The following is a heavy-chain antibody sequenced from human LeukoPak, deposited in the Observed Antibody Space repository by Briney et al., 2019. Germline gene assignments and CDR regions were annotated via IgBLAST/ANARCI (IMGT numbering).Heavy chain of an antibody. J-gene: IGHJ6*04. Sequence: GRSLRLSCAASGFTFSSYGMHWVRQAPGKGLEWVAVISYDGSNKYYADSVKGRFTISRDNSKNTLYLQKNSLRAEDTAVYYCAKDLPPYYSMDVWGKGTTVTVSS. V-gene: IGHV3-30*18. CDR1: GFTFSSYG. CDR3: AKDLPPYYSMDV. CDR2: ISYDGSNK.